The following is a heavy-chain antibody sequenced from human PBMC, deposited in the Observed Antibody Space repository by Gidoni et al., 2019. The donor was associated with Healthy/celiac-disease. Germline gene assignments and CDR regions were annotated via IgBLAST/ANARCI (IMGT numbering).Heavy chain of an antibody. CDR3: ATLYCSGGSCYSAVDY. CDR2: ISGSGGST. CDR1: GFTFSRYA. D-gene: IGHD2-15*01. J-gene: IGHJ4*02. V-gene: IGHV3-23*04. Sequence: EVQLVESGGGLVQPGGSLRLSCAASGFTFSRYAMSWVRQAPGKGLEWVSAISGSGGSTYYADSVKGRFTISRDNSKNTLYLQMNSLRAEDTAVYYCATLYCSGGSCYSAVDYWGQGTLVTVSS.